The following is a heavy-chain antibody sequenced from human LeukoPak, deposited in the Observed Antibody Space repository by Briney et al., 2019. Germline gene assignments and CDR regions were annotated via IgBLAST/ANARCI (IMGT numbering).Heavy chain of an antibody. D-gene: IGHD2-21*01. CDR1: GFSFGDYA. Sequence: PGGSLRLSCTPSGFSFGDYAVSWFRRAPGKGLEWIGFIRSKPYGGATEYAASVKGRFTISRDDSNSIAYLQMNSLKIEDTAVYYCSRTVVADPFDYWGQGTLVTVSS. J-gene: IGHJ4*02. V-gene: IGHV3-49*03. CDR2: IRSKPYGGAT. CDR3: SRTVVADPFDY.